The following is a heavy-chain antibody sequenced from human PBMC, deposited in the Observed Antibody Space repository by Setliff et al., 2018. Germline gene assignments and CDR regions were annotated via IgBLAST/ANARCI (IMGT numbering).Heavy chain of an antibody. V-gene: IGHV3-23*01. D-gene: IGHD2-8*02. J-gene: IGHJ4*02. CDR3: AKSPVAYCSGAVCYPFDY. Sequence: GESLRLSCATSGFTFSSYAMSWVRQAPGKGLEWVSAMSASGTSTYHADSVKGRFTISGDNSKNTLYLQMNSLRAEDTAVYFCAKSPVAYCSGAVCYPFDYWGQGTLVTVSS. CDR1: GFTFSSYA. CDR2: MSASGTST.